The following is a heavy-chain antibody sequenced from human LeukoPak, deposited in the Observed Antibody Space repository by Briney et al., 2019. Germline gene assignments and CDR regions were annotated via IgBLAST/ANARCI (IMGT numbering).Heavy chain of an antibody. Sequence: ASVKVSCKASGYTFTSYGINWVRQAPGQGLEWMGWISAYNGNTNYAQKFQGRVTMTADASTCTAYMELRSLRSDDTAVYYCARGYCSSTNCYTATAWFDPWGQGTLVTVSS. J-gene: IGHJ5*02. V-gene: IGHV1-18*01. D-gene: IGHD2-2*02. CDR3: ARGYCSSTNCYTATAWFDP. CDR1: GYTFTSYG. CDR2: ISAYNGNT.